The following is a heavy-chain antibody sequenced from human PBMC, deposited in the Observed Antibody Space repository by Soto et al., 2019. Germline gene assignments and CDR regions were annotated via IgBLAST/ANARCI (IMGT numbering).Heavy chain of an antibody. J-gene: IGHJ4*02. CDR3: SRVAY. Sequence: LXLACEASAFTFSRVSMNWVRQVPGKGLEWVASISSASSETWYADSVKGRFIISRENAQNSLFLQMNTLRPEDSAIYYCSRVAYRGPGTQVTVSS. V-gene: IGHV3-21*01. CDR2: ISSASSET. CDR1: AFTFSRVS.